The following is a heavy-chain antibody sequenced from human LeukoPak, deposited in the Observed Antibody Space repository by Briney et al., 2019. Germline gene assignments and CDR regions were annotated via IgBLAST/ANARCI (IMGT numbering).Heavy chain of an antibody. CDR3: ARGPPRITIFPNWFDP. Sequence: PGGSLRLSCAASGFTFDDYAMHWVRQAPGKGLEWVSGISWNSGSIGYADSVKGRFTISRDNAKNSLYLQMNSLRAEDTAVYYCARGPPRITIFPNWFDPWGQGTLVTVSS. D-gene: IGHD3-9*01. V-gene: IGHV3-9*01. J-gene: IGHJ5*02. CDR1: GFTFDDYA. CDR2: ISWNSGSI.